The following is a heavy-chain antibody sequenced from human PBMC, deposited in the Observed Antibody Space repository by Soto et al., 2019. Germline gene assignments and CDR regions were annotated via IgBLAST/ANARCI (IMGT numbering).Heavy chain of an antibody. CDR1: GYTFTGYY. Sequence: QVQLVQSGAEVKKPGASVKVSCKASGYTFTGYYIHWVRQAPGQGLEWMGWINPNSGGTKYPQKFQGRVTMTRDTSIRTVYMSLTGLKSDETAVYFCDRDLAKGGSSAGFDYWGQGTLVAVSS. V-gene: IGHV1-2*02. D-gene: IGHD6-25*01. CDR3: DRDLAKGGSSAGFDY. CDR2: INPNSGGT. J-gene: IGHJ4*02.